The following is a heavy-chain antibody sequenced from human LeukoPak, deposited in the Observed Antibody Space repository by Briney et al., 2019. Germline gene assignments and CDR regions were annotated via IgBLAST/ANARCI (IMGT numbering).Heavy chain of an antibody. D-gene: IGHD3-10*01. CDR2: ISYEDGSNK. J-gene: IGHJ4*02. CDR3: SKERPEEYYASGSYFDY. Sequence: PGRSLRLSSAASGFTFRSFVMHWVRQAPGKGLELVAAISYEDGSNKYYADSVKGRFTISRDNSKYTVYLEMNSLRVEDTAMYYCSKERPEEYYASGSYFDYWGQGTLVTVSS. V-gene: IGHV3-30*04. CDR1: GFTFRSFV.